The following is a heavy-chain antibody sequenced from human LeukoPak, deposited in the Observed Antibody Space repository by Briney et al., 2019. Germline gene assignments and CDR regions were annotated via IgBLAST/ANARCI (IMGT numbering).Heavy chain of an antibody. D-gene: IGHD2-2*01. CDR2: INPNSGGT. CDR1: GYTFTGYY. CDR3: ARGVPAAMGSYWFDP. V-gene: IGHV1-2*02. J-gene: IGHJ5*02. Sequence: ASVKVSCKASGYTFTGYYMHWVRQAPGQGLEWMGWINPNSGGTNYAQKFQGRVTMTRDTSISTAYMELSSLRSEDTAVYYCARGVPAAMGSYWFDPWGQGTLVTVSS.